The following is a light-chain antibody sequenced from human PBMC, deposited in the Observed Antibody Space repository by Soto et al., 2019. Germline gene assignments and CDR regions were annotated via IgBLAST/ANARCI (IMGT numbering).Light chain of an antibody. Sequence: EIVLTQSPGTLSLSPGERATLSCGASQRLTSNSLAWYQQKPGQAPRLLVYGASIRATGIPDRFSGSGSGTDFTLTISRLEPKAFAVYYCHQYGTSPYTFGQGTKLEIK. V-gene: IGKV3-20*01. CDR3: HQYGTSPYT. J-gene: IGKJ2*01. CDR1: QRLTSNS. CDR2: GAS.